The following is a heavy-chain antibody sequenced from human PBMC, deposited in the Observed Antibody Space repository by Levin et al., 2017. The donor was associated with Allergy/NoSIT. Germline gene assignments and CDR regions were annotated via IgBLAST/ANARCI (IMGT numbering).Heavy chain of an antibody. J-gene: IGHJ3*01. CDR2: ITDSSGAI. V-gene: IGHV3-23*01. D-gene: IGHD2-8*01. Sequence: ASVKVSCATSGFTFSSYTMNWVRQAPGKGLEWVSIITDSSGAIYYADSVRGRFTISRDNSKSALYLQMNSLRVEDTAIYYCAISNALRAFDFWGQGTVVTVSS. CDR3: AISNALRAFDF. CDR1: GFTFSSYT.